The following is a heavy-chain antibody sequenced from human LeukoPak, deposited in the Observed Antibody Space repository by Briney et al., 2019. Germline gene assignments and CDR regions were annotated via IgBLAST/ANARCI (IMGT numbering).Heavy chain of an antibody. D-gene: IGHD5-18*01. J-gene: IGHJ5*02. CDR1: GYTFTGYY. V-gene: IGHV1-2*04. Sequence: ASVKVSCKASGYTFTGYYMHWVRQAPGQGLGWMGWINPNSGGTNYAQKFQGWVTMTRDTSISTAYMELSRLRSDDTAVYYCARGPTTSIQLLPWGQGTLVTVSS. CDR2: INPNSGGT. CDR3: ARGPTTSIQLLP.